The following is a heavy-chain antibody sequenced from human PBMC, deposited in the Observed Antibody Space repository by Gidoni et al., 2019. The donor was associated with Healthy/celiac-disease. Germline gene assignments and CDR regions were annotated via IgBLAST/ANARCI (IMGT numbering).Heavy chain of an antibody. CDR2: IIPIFGTA. V-gene: IGHV1-69*06. CDR1: GGTFSSYA. Sequence: QVQLVQSGAEVKKPGSSVKVPCKASGGTFSSYAISWVRQAPGQGLEWMGGIIPIFGTANYAQKFQGRVTITADKSTSTAYMELSSLRSEDTAVYYCARELYDILTGYYHATFDYWGQGTLVTVSS. D-gene: IGHD3-9*01. CDR3: ARELYDILTGYYHATFDY. J-gene: IGHJ4*02.